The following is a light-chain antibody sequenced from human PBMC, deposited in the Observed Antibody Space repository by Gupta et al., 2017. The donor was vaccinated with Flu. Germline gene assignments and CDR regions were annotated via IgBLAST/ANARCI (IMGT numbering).Light chain of an antibody. J-gene: IGLJ3*02. Sequence: SVTISCTGTSSDVGGYKYVSWYQQHPGRAPKLMIYEVNKRPSGVPDRFSGSKSGNTASLTVSGLQAEDEADYYCSSYASNSNLVFGGGTKLTVL. CDR2: EVN. CDR1: SSDVGGYKY. V-gene: IGLV2-8*01. CDR3: SSYASNSNLV.